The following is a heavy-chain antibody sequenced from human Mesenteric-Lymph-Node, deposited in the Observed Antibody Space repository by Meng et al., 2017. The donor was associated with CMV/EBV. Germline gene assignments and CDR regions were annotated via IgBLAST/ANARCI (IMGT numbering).Heavy chain of an antibody. CDR3: ARDSAGVYYYDP. J-gene: IGHJ5*02. CDR2: LNSKSGGT. CDR1: GDSLSGYS. D-gene: IGHD3-10*01. Sequence: ASVKVSCKASGDSLSGYSVHWVRQAPGQGLEWMGWLNSKSGGTNYAQSFQGRVSMTRDTSINTAYMELSSLRSDDTAVYYCARDSAGVYYYDPWGQGTLVTVSS. V-gene: IGHV1-2*02.